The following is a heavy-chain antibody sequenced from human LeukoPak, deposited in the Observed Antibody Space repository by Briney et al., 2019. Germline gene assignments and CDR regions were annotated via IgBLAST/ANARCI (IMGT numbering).Heavy chain of an antibody. Sequence: KPSETLSLTCTVSGGSISSYYWSWIQQPAGKGLEWIGRIYTSGSTNYNPSLRSRVTMSVDTSKNQFSLKLSSVTAADTAVYDCARDRDPMDIVVVPAAPFDYWGQGTLVTVSS. CDR3: ARDRDPMDIVVVPAAPFDY. V-gene: IGHV4-4*07. D-gene: IGHD2-2*03. CDR1: GGSISSYY. CDR2: IYTSGST. J-gene: IGHJ4*02.